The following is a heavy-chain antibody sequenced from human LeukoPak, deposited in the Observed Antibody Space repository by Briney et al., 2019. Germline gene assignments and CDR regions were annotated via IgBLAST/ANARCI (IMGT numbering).Heavy chain of an antibody. D-gene: IGHD6-13*01. V-gene: IGHV4-34*01. Sequence: SETLSLTCAVYGGSFSGYYWSWIRQPPGKGLEWIGEINHSGSTNYNPSLKSRVTISVDTSKNQFSLKLSSVTAADTAVYYCARLMGSSSWYSFDYWGQGTLVTVSS. CDR1: GGSFSGYY. J-gene: IGHJ4*02. CDR2: INHSGST. CDR3: ARLMGSSSWYSFDY.